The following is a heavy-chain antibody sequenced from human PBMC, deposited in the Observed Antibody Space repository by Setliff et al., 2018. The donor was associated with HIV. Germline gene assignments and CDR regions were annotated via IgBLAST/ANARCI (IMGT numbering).Heavy chain of an antibody. Sequence: LSLTCSVSGGSISGYYWNWIRQPPGKGLEWIGCIYYSGRTTYNSSLKSRVTISLDTSKKQFSLKLNSVTAADTAVYYCARGLMSYNFWGGRDDYHYMDVWGKGTTVTVSS. D-gene: IGHD3-3*01. CDR2: IYYSGRT. CDR1: GGSISGYY. V-gene: IGHV4-59*01. J-gene: IGHJ6*03. CDR3: ARGLMSYNFWGGRDDYHYMDV.